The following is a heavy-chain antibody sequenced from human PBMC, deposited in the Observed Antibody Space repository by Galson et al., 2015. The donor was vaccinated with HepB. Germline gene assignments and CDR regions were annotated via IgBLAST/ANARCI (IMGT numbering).Heavy chain of an antibody. D-gene: IGHD2-15*01. V-gene: IGHV1-69*04. CDR1: GGTFSNYA. Sequence: SVKVSCKASGGTFSNYAVTWVRQAPGRGPEWMGRIFPFLDIANYAQKFQGRVAITADNSTTTAYMELSSLRSEDTAFYYCARELHPSPRFDPWGQGTQVTVSS. CDR3: ARELHPSPRFDP. CDR2: IFPFLDIA. J-gene: IGHJ5*02.